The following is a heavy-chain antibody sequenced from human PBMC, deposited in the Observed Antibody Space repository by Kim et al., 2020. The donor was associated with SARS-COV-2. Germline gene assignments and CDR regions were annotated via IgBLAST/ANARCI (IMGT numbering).Heavy chain of an antibody. Sequence: ASVKVSCKASGYTFTSYAMHWVRQAPGQRLEWMGWINAGNGNTKYSQKFQGRVTITRDTSASTAYMELSSLRSEDTAVYYCAREYSSGWDWFDPWGQGTLVTVSS. D-gene: IGHD6-19*01. V-gene: IGHV1-3*01. J-gene: IGHJ5*02. CDR3: AREYSSGWDWFDP. CDR2: INAGNGNT. CDR1: GYTFTSYA.